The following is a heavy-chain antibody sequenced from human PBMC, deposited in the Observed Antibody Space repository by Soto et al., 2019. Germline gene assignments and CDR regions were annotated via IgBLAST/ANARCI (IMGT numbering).Heavy chain of an antibody. J-gene: IGHJ4*02. CDR3: ARALVWSGSYYAFDY. CDR2: INSDGSST. Sequence: EVQLVESGGGLVQPGGSLRLSCAASGFTFSSYWMYWVRQAPGKGLVWVSRINSDGSSTTYADSVKGRFTNSRDNAKNTLYLQVNSLRAEDTAVYYCARALVWSGSYYAFDYWVQGTLVTVSS. D-gene: IGHD1-26*01. CDR1: GFTFSSYW. V-gene: IGHV3-74*01.